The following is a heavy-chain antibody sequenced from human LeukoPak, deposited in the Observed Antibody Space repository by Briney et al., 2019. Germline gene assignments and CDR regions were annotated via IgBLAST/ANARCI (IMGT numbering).Heavy chain of an antibody. CDR3: ARWAYQLPHGWFDP. J-gene: IGHJ5*02. D-gene: IGHD2-2*01. CDR1: GGSISSGGYY. Sequence: SQTLSLTCTVSGGSISSGGYYWSWIRQHPGKGLEWIVYIYYSGSTYYNPSLKSRVTISVDTSKNQFSLKLSSVTAADTAVYYCARWAYQLPHGWFDPWGQGTLVTVSS. V-gene: IGHV4-31*03. CDR2: IYYSGST.